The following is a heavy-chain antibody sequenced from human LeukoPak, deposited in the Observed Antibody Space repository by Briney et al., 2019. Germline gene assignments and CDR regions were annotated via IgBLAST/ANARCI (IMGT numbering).Heavy chain of an antibody. D-gene: IGHD3-22*01. CDR2: ISTNTGNT. CDR3: ARDRSHDYYDSSGYSDY. Sequence: ASVKVSCKASGYTFTNYGISWVRQAPGQGLEWMGWISTNTGNTNYAQKLQGRVTMTTDTSTNTAHMELRSLSSDDTALYYCARDRSHDYYDSSGYSDYWGQGTLVTVSS. CDR1: GYTFTNYG. V-gene: IGHV1-18*01. J-gene: IGHJ4*02.